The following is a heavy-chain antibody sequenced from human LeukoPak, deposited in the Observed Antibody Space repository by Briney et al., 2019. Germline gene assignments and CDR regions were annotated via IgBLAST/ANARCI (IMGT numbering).Heavy chain of an antibody. CDR1: GGSISSYY. D-gene: IGHD3-22*01. CDR3: ARDPDYDSSGYYFDC. V-gene: IGHV4-4*07. J-gene: IGHJ4*02. CDR2: IYTSGST. Sequence: SETLSLTCTVSGGSISSYYWSWIRQPAGKGLEWIGRIYTSGSTNYNPSLKRRVTMSVDTSKNQFSLKLSSVTAADTAVYYCARDPDYDSSGYYFDCWGQGTLVTVSS.